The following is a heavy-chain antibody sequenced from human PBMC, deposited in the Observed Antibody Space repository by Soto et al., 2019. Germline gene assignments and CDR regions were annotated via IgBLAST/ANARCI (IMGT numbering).Heavy chain of an antibody. J-gene: IGHJ6*02. D-gene: IGHD6-13*01. CDR3: AKRGAAAGTGYNYGMDV. CDR2: ISYDGRNK. CDR1: GFTFSTYA. V-gene: IGHV3-30*18. Sequence: QVQLVESGGGVVQPGGSLRLSCAASGFTFSTYAMHWVRQAPGTGLEWVAVISYDGRNKYYADSVKGRFTISRDNSKNTLWLQMNSLRTEDTAVYYCAKRGAAAGTGYNYGMDVWGQGTTVTVSS.